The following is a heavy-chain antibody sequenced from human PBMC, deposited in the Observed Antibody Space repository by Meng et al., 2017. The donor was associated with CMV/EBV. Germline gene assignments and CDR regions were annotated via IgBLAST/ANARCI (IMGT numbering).Heavy chain of an antibody. J-gene: IGHJ6*02. CDR1: GFTFSSYS. CDR3: ARDRRGYSYGYYYYGMDV. CDR2: ISSSNTYI. Sequence: GGSLRLSCAASGFTFSSYSMNWVRQAPGKGLEWVSSISSSNTYIYYADSVEGRFTISRDNAKNSLYLQMNGLRAEDTAVYYCARDRRGYSYGYYYYGMDVWGQGTTVTVSS. V-gene: IGHV3-21*01. D-gene: IGHD5-18*01.